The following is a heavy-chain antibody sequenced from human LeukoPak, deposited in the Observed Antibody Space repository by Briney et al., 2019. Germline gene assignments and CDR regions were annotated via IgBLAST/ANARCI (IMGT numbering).Heavy chain of an antibody. V-gene: IGHV3-11*04. Sequence: PGGSLRLSCAASGFTFSDYYMSWIRQAPGKGLEWASYISTGGGTVYYADSVKGRFTISRDNAKNSLYLQMNGLRADDTAVYYCARDNWNQPPDSVDFDYWGQGALVTVSS. J-gene: IGHJ4*02. CDR2: ISTGGGTV. CDR1: GFTFSDYY. CDR3: ARDNWNQPPDSVDFDY. D-gene: IGHD1-20*01.